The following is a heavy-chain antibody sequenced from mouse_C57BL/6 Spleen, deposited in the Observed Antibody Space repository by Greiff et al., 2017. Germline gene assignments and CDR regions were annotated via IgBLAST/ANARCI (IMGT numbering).Heavy chain of an antibody. CDR2: INPSNGGT. D-gene: IGHD1-1*01. V-gene: IGHV1-53*01. J-gene: IGHJ3*01. CDR1: GYTFTSYW. Sequence: QVQLQQSGTELVKPGASVKLSCKASGYTFTSYWMHWVKQRPGQGLEWIGNINPSNGGTNYNEKFKSKATLTVDKSSSTAYMQLSSLTSEDSAVYDCARASYYYGSWAYWGQGTLVTVSA. CDR3: ARASYYYGSWAY.